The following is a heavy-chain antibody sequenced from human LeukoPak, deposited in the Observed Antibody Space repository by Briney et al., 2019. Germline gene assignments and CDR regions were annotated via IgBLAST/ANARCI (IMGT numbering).Heavy chain of an antibody. CDR1: GGSISSSSYY. CDR3: ARDSSSWYYYFDY. Sequence: PDTLSLTCTVSGGSISSSSYYWGWIRQPPGKGLEWIGSIYYSGSTYYNPSLKSRVTISVDTSKNQFSLKLSSVTAADTAVYYCARDSSSWYYYFDYWGQGTLVTVSS. CDR2: IYYSGST. D-gene: IGHD6-13*01. V-gene: IGHV4-39*07. J-gene: IGHJ4*02.